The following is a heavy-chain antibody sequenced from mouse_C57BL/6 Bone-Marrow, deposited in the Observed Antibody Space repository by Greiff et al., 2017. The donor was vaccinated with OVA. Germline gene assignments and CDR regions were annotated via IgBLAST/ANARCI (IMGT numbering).Heavy chain of an antibody. CDR2: IYPGGGYT. D-gene: IGHD3-2*01. CDR1: GYTFTNYW. CDR3: ARETALGWGFAY. Sequence: VMLVESGAELVRPGTSVKMSCKASGYTFTNYWIGWAKQRPGHGLEWIGDIYPGGGYTNYNEKFKGKATLTADKSSSTAYMQFSSLTSEDSAIYYCARETALGWGFAYWGQGTLVTVSA. J-gene: IGHJ3*01. V-gene: IGHV1-63*01.